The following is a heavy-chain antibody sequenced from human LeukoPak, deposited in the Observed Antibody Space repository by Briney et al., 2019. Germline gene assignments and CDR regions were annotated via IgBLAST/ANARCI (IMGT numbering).Heavy chain of an antibody. CDR3: ARALWGDYQEYFDY. Sequence: QAGGSLRLSCAASGFTFSTYSMNWVRQAPGKGLEWVSYISSSSSTIYYADSVKGRFTISRDNAKNSLYLQMTSLRAEDTAVYYCARALWGDYQEYFDYWGQGTLVTVSS. D-gene: IGHD4-17*01. CDR1: GFTFSTYS. V-gene: IGHV3-48*01. CDR2: ISSSSSTI. J-gene: IGHJ4*02.